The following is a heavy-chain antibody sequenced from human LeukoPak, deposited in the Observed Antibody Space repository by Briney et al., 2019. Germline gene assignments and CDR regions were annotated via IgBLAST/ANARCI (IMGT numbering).Heavy chain of an antibody. V-gene: IGHV4-39*01. CDR2: IYYSGST. Sequence: KPSETQSLTCTVSGGSISSSSYYWGWTRQPPGKGLEWIGSIYYSGSTYYNPSLKSRVTISVDTSKNQFSLKLSSVTAADTAVYYCARLPLGELLSNWFDPWGQGTLVTVSS. D-gene: IGHD3-10*01. CDR3: ARLPLGELLSNWFDP. CDR1: GGSISSSSYY. J-gene: IGHJ5*02.